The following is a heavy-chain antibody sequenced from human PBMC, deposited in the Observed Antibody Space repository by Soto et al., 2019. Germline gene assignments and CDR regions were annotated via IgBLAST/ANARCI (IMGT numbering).Heavy chain of an antibody. Sequence: QVQLVQSGAEVKKPGASVKVSCKASGYTFTSYGIGWVRQAPGQGLGWTGWISADSGNTNYAEKLQGRVTMTTDTSTSTAYMELRSLRSDDTAVYYCARVKDSPPGYYYYGMDVWGQGTTVTVSS. D-gene: IGHD5-18*01. CDR2: ISADSGNT. V-gene: IGHV1-18*01. J-gene: IGHJ6*02. CDR1: GYTFTSYG. CDR3: ARVKDSPPGYYYYGMDV.